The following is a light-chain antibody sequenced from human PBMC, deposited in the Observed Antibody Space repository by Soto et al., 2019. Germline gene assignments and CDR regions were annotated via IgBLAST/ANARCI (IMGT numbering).Light chain of an antibody. CDR2: GAS. V-gene: IGKV3-15*01. CDR3: QQYNNWPRT. CDR1: QSVSSN. J-gene: IGKJ1*01. Sequence: EIVMTQSPGTLSVSRGERATLSCRASQSVSSNLAWYQQKPGQAPRLLIYGASTRATGIPARFSGSRSGTEFTLTISSLQSEDFAVYYCQQYNNWPRTFGQGTKVEIK.